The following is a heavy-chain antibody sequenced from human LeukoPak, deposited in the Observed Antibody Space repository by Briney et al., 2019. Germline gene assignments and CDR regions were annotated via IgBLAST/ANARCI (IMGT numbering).Heavy chain of an antibody. D-gene: IGHD2-2*01. V-gene: IGHV1-24*01. Sequence: ASVKVSCTVSGYTLTELSVHWVRQAPGKGLEWMGGFDPEDGETIYAQKFQGRVTMTEDTSTDTAYMELSSLRSEDTAVYYCATSSIDAFDIWGQGTMVTVSS. CDR3: ATSSIDAFDI. CDR1: GYTLTELS. CDR2: FDPEDGET. J-gene: IGHJ3*02.